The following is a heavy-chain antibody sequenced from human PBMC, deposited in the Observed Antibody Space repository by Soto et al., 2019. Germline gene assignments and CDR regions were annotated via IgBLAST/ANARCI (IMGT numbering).Heavy chain of an antibody. CDR2: ISGRGGSI. J-gene: IGHJ4*02. Sequence: EVQLLESGGGLVQPGGSLRLSCAASGFTFSSFSLSWVRQAPGKGLEWVSGISGRGGSIYYADSVKGRFTISRDNSKNTLYLQMNSLRAEDTAVYYCSKSNGDTWERYFFDFWGQGTLVTVSS. CDR3: SKSNGDTWERYFFDF. CDR1: GFTFSSFS. D-gene: IGHD2-8*01. V-gene: IGHV3-23*01.